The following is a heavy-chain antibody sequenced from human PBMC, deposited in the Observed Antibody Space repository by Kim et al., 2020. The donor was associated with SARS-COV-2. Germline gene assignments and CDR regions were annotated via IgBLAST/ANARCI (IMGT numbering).Heavy chain of an antibody. D-gene: IGHD6-19*01. CDR1: GDSVSSNSAA. CDR2: TYYRSKWYT. J-gene: IGHJ4*02. Sequence: SQTLSLTCDISGDSVSSNSAAWNWIRQSPSRGLEWLGRTYYRSKWYTDYALSGKGRITINPETSKNQFSLQLNSVTPENTAVYYCARDRQWAGTGVDYWGQGTLVAVFS. CDR3: ARDRQWAGTGVDY. V-gene: IGHV6-1*01.